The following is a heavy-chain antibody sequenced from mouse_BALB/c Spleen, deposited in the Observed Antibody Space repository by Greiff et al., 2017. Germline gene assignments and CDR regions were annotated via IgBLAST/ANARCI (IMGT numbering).Heavy chain of an antibody. CDR2: INPSSGYT. J-gene: IGHJ4*01. Sequence: VQLQQSGAELARPGASVKMSCKASGYTFTSYTMHWVKQRPGQGLEWIGYINPSSGYTNYNQKFKDKATLTADKSSSTAYMQLSSLTSEDSAVYYCARDGNGGGYYAMDYWGQGTSVTVSS. V-gene: IGHV1-4*01. D-gene: IGHD2-1*01. CDR1: GYTFTSYT. CDR3: ARDGNGGGYYAMDY.